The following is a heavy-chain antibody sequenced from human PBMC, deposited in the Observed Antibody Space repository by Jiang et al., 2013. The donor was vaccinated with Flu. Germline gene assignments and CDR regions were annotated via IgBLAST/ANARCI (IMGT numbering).Heavy chain of an antibody. CDR2: IYYSGST. J-gene: IGHJ4*02. V-gene: IGHV4-39*07. CDR1: GGSISSSSYY. Sequence: GPGLVKPSETLSLTCTVSGGSISSSSYYWGWIRQPPGKGLEWIGSIYYSGSTYYNPSLKSRVTISVDTSKNQFSLKLSSVTAADTAVYYCARDPHYYDSSGQDLTPLFDYWGQGTLVTVSS. D-gene: IGHD3-22*01. CDR3: ARDPHYYDSSGQDLTPLFDY.